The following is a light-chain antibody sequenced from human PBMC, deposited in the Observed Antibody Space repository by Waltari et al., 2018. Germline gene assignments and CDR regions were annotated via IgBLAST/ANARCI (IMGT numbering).Light chain of an antibody. CDR3: LSRDTTSTRV. CDR2: GQA. CDR1: SLRRYY. V-gene: IGLV3-19*01. Sequence: SSELTQDPAVSVALGQTVSITCQGDSLRRYYASWYQQRPGQAPILLLYGQANRPSGIPDRFSGSTSGNTASLTITGAQAEDEADYYCLSRDTTSTRVFGGGTRLTV. J-gene: IGLJ3*02.